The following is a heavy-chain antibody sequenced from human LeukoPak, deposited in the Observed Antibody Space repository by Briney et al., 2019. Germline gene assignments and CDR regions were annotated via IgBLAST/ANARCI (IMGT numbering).Heavy chain of an antibody. Sequence: SETLSLTCAVYGGSFSGYYWSWIRQPPGKGLEWIGEINHSGSTNYNPSLKSRVTISVDTSKNQFSLKLSSVTAADTAVYYCARISGWYQKRYYFDYWGQGTLVTVSS. CDR1: GGSFSGYY. J-gene: IGHJ4*02. CDR2: INHSGST. CDR3: ARISGWYQKRYYFDY. V-gene: IGHV4-34*01. D-gene: IGHD6-19*01.